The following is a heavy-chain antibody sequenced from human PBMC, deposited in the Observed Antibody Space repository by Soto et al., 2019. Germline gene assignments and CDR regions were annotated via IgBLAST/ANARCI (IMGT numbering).Heavy chain of an antibody. Sequence: PGGSLRLSCASSGFTVSSNFMTWVRQSPGRGLEWVSVIHRGGNTHYADSVKGRFTISRDNSRNTVYLQMNSLRAEDTAVYYCASIYNDYWGQGTLVTVSS. CDR1: GFTVSSNF. CDR2: IHRGGNT. CDR3: ASIYNDY. J-gene: IGHJ4*02. D-gene: IGHD1-1*01. V-gene: IGHV3-53*01.